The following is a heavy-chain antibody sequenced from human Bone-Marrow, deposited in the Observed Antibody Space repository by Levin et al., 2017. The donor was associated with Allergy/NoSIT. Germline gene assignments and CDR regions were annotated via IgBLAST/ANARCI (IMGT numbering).Heavy chain of an antibody. J-gene: IGHJ3*02. CDR1: GFTFSSYG. D-gene: IGHD3-22*01. CDR2: ISYDGSNK. V-gene: IGHV3-30*03. Sequence: GGSLRLSCAASGFTFSSYGMHWVRQAPGKGLEWVAVISYDGSNKYYADSVKGRFTISRDNSKNTLYLQMNSLRAEDTAVYYCATYPPYYYDSSGYYDAFDIWGQGTMVTVSS. CDR3: ATYPPYYYDSSGYYDAFDI.